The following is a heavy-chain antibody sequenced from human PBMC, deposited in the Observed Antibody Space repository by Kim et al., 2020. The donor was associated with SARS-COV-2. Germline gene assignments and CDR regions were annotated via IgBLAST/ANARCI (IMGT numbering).Heavy chain of an antibody. J-gene: IGHJ4*02. CDR3: ARVYSGSYYLLDD. Sequence: YAASVKGRFTISRDNAKNSLYLQMNSLRAEDTAVDYCARVYSGSYYLLDDWGQGTLVTVSS. V-gene: IGHV3-11*05. D-gene: IGHD1-26*01.